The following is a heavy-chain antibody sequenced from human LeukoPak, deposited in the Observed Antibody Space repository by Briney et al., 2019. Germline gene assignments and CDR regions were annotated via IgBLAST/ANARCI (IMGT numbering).Heavy chain of an antibody. CDR2: ISRSGNTI. V-gene: IGHV3-48*02. Sequence: PGGSLRLSCAASGFTFSSYNMNWVRQAPGKGLEWVSYISRSGNTIYYAESVKGRFTISRDNAKNSLYLQMNSLRDEDTAVYYCARDRETDWGQGTLVTVSS. J-gene: IGHJ4*02. CDR3: ARDRETD. CDR1: GFTFSSYN.